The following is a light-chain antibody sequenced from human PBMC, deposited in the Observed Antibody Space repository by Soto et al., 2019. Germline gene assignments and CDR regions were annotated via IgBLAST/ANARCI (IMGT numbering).Light chain of an antibody. CDR3: QHYNSYSEA. CDR2: KAS. V-gene: IGKV1-5*03. Sequence: DIQMTQSPSTLSGSVGDRGTITCRASQTISSWLAWYQQKPGKATKLRIYKASTLKSGVPSRFSGSGSGTEFTLTISSLQPDDFASYYCQHYNSYSEAFGQGTKVERK. CDR1: QTISSW. J-gene: IGKJ1*01.